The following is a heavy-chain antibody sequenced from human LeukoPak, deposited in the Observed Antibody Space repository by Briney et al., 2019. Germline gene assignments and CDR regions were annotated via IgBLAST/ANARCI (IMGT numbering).Heavy chain of an antibody. CDR2: INHSGST. CDR3: ARLTSGRDGYNSLIDY. V-gene: IGHV4-34*01. Sequence: SETLSLTCAVYGGSFSGYHWSWIRQPPGKGLEWIGEINHSGSTNYNPSLKSRVTISVDTSKNQFSLKLSSVTAADTAVYYCARLTSGRDGYNSLIDYWGQGTLVTVSS. D-gene: IGHD5-24*01. J-gene: IGHJ4*02. CDR1: GGSFSGYH.